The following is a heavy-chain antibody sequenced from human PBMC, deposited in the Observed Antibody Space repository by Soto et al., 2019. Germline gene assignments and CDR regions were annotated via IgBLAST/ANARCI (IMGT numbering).Heavy chain of an antibody. V-gene: IGHV4-31*03. CDR1: GGSISSGGYY. D-gene: IGHD1-1*01. Sequence: TLSLTCTVSGGSISSGGYYWSWIRQHPGKGLEWIGYIYYSGSTYYNPSPKSRVTISVDTSKNQFSLKLSSVTAADTAVYYCARDRVHSFDYWGQGTLVTVSS. CDR2: IYYSGST. CDR3: ARDRVHSFDY. J-gene: IGHJ4*02.